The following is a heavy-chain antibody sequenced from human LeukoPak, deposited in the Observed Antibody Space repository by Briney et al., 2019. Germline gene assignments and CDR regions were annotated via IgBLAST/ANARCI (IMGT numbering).Heavy chain of an antibody. CDR3: AQAGYSSGWYGIGRHYFDY. V-gene: IGHV3-30-3*01. CDR1: GFTFSSYA. CDR2: ISYDGSNK. Sequence: GGSLRLSCAASGFTFSSYAMHWVRQAPGKGLEWVAVISYDGSNKYYADSVKGRFTISRDNSKSTLYLQMNSLRAEDTAVYYCAQAGYSSGWYGIGRHYFDYWGQGTLVTVPS. J-gene: IGHJ4*02. D-gene: IGHD6-19*01.